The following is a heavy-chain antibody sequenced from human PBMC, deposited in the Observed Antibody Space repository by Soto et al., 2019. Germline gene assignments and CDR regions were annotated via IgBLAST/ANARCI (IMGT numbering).Heavy chain of an antibody. CDR3: ARDANLVDS. J-gene: IGHJ4*02. CDR2: ISSTSIYI. D-gene: IGHD2-15*01. Sequence: EVQLVESGGGLVKPGGSLRLSRAASGFTFSGYSMTWVREAPGKGLEWVSSISSTSIYIFYADSVKGRFTISRDNAKNSLYLQMNSLRAEDTAVYYCARDANLVDSWGQGTLVIVSS. CDR1: GFTFSGYS. V-gene: IGHV3-21*01.